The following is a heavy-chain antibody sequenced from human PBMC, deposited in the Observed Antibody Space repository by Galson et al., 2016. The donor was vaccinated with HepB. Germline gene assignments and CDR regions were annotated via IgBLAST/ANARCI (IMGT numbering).Heavy chain of an antibody. CDR2: ISHDGSDR. CDR1: GFTFGNYG. Sequence: SLRLSCAGSGFTFGNYGMHWVRQSPGKGLEWVTVISHDGSDRHYVDSVKGRFTISRDNSKKTVYLEMNSLRTEATAVYYCSKRGAVAAPDYCGQGTLVTVSS. J-gene: IGHJ4*02. D-gene: IGHD6-19*01. CDR3: SKRGAVAAPDY. V-gene: IGHV3-30*18.